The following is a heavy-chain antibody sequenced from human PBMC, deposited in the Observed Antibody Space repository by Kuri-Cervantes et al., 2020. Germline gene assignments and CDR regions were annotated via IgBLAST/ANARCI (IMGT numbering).Heavy chain of an antibody. CDR2: INPNSGGT. J-gene: IGHJ5*02. CDR1: GYTFTGYY. V-gene: IGHV1-2*02. Sequence: ASVKVSCKASGYTFTGYYMHWVRQAPGQGLEWMGWINPNSGGTNHAQKFQGRVTITRDTSASTAYMELSSLRSEDTAVYYCARGVNYGDYLKWFDPWGQGTLVTVSS. CDR3: ARGVNYGDYLKWFDP. D-gene: IGHD4-17*01.